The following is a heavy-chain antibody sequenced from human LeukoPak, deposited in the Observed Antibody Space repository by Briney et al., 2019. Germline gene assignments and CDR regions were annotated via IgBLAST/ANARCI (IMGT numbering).Heavy chain of an antibody. V-gene: IGHV4-39*01. CDR3: ASSLYDSRGYYFDY. CDR2: IYYSGST. J-gene: IGHJ4*02. CDR1: GGSISSYSYY. Sequence: SETLSLTCTVSGGSISSYSYYWGWIRQPPGKGLEWIGSIYYSGSTYNNPSLKSRVTMSADTSKNQFSLRLSSVTAADTAVYYCASSLYDSRGYYFDYWGQGILVTVSS. D-gene: IGHD3-22*01.